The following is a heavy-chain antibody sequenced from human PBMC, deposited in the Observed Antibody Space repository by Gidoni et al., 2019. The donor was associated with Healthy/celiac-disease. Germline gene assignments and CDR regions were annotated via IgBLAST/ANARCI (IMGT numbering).Heavy chain of an antibody. J-gene: IGHJ6*02. V-gene: IGHV3-7*01. CDR2: IKQDGSEK. D-gene: IGHD2-2*02. CDR3: ARDPPIVVVPAAIFPAAGGGMDV. CDR1: GFTFSSYW. Sequence: EVQLVESGGGLVQPGGSLRLSCAASGFTFSSYWMSWVRQAPGKGLEWVANIKQDGSEKYYVDSVKGRFTISRDNAKNSLYLQMNSLRAEDTAVYYCARDPPIVVVPAAIFPAAGGGMDVWGQGTTVTVSS.